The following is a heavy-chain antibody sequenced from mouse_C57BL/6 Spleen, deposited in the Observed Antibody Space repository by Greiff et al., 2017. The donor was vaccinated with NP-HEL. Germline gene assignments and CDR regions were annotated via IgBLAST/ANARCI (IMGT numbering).Heavy chain of an antibody. Sequence: QVQLKESGPELVKPGASVKISCKASGYAFSSSWMNWVKQRPGKGLEWIGRIYPGDGDTNYNGKFKGKATLTADKSSSTAYMQLSSLTSEDSAVYFCARDESYYGSSSFDYWGQGTTLTVSS. CDR3: ARDESYYGSSSFDY. CDR2: IYPGDGDT. CDR1: GYAFSSSW. J-gene: IGHJ2*01. D-gene: IGHD1-1*01. V-gene: IGHV1-82*01.